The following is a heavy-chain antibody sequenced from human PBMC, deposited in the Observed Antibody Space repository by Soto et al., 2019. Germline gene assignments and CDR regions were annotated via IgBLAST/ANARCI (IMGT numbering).Heavy chain of an antibody. CDR1: GFSLSTRGVG. D-gene: IGHD6-19*01. J-gene: IGHJ4*02. CDR3: AHDSSGWYGLDY. V-gene: IGHV2-5*02. CDR2: IYWDDDK. Sequence: QITLKESGPTLVKPTQTLTLTCTFSGFSLSTRGVGVGWIRQPPGKALGWLALIYWDDDKRYNPSLKSRLTITKDTSKNQVVLTVTNMDPVDTATYCCAHDSSGWYGLDYWGQGTLVTVSS.